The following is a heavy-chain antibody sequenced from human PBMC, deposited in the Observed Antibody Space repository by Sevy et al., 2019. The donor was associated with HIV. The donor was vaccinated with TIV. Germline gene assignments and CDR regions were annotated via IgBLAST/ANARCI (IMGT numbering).Heavy chain of an antibody. Sequence: ASVKVSCKTSGYTFNGYYIHWVRQAPGQGFEWMGWINPSSGGTNYAQRFQGTVIMTRDTSITTAYMELRRLTSDDTTVYYCARGGNTYYDDNGGCLDYWGQGTLVTVSS. J-gene: IGHJ4*02. CDR3: ARGGNTYYDDNGGCLDY. CDR1: GYTFNGYY. D-gene: IGHD3-22*01. V-gene: IGHV1-2*02. CDR2: INPSSGGT.